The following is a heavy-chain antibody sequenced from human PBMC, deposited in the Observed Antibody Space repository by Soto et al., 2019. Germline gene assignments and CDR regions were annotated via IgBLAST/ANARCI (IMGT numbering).Heavy chain of an antibody. CDR3: AREPYGDYVGYFAP. D-gene: IGHD4-17*01. Sequence: SETLSLTCDVSGDTISTGGYXXXWXXXTPGEPLEWFGHPYLSANPYYTPSLKIRVIVSVAGSKTLFSLKVRSVPAADPPFFFCAREPYGDYVGYFAPWGQGILVTVSS. J-gene: IGHJ4*02. V-gene: IGHV4-30-2*01. CDR1: GDTISTGGYX. CDR2: PYLSANP.